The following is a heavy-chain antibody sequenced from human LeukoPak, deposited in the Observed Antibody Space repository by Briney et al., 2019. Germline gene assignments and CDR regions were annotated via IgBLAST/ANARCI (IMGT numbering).Heavy chain of an antibody. CDR3: ARDAFGVDKSPF. Sequence: GGSLRLSCAASGFTFSSYAMHWVRQAPGKGLEWVAVISYDGSNKYYADFVKGRFTISRDNAKNTLYLQMNSLRAEDTAVYYCARDAFGVDKSPFWGQGTLVTVSS. CDR1: GFTFSSYA. D-gene: IGHD3-3*01. CDR2: ISYDGSNK. J-gene: IGHJ4*02. V-gene: IGHV3-30-3*01.